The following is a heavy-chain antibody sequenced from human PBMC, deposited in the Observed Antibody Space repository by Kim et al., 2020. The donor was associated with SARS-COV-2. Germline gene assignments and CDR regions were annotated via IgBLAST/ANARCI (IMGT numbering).Heavy chain of an antibody. J-gene: IGHJ4*02. CDR1: GGSINGYY. CDR3: ARANSDAVAGRFDY. Sequence: SETLSLTCTVSGGSINGYYWNWIRLPPGKGLEWIGYIYDRGSSNYSPSLKSRVTISVDTSKKQVSLKLTSVTSADTAVYYCARANSDAVAGRFDYWGQGTLVTVSS. CDR2: IYDRGSS. V-gene: IGHV4-59*01. D-gene: IGHD6-19*01.